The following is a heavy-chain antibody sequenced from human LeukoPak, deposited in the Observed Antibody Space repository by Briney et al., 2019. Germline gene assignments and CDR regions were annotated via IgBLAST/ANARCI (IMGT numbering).Heavy chain of an antibody. CDR1: GFTFSSYG. Sequence: GGSLRLSCAASGFTFSSYGVTWVRQAPGKGLERVSYISSSSSTIYYADSVKGRFTISRDNAKNSLYPQMNSLRAEDTAVYYCAELGITMIRGVWGKGTTVTISS. CDR2: ISSSSSTI. D-gene: IGHD3-10*01. J-gene: IGHJ6*04. CDR3: AELGITMIRGV. V-gene: IGHV3-48*04.